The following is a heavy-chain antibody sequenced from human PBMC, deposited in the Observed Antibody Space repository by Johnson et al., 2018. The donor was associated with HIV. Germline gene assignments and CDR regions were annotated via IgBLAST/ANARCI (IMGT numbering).Heavy chain of an antibody. Sequence: VQLVESGGGLVQPGGSLRLSCAASGFSVSNNYMSWVRQAPGKGLEWVSVIYSGGSTYYADSVKGQFTISRDNAKNSLYLQMNSLRAEDTAVYYCALNWGAEGAFDIWGQGTMVTVSS. V-gene: IGHV3-66*01. J-gene: IGHJ3*02. CDR2: IYSGGST. D-gene: IGHD7-27*01. CDR1: GFSVSNNY. CDR3: ALNWGAEGAFDI.